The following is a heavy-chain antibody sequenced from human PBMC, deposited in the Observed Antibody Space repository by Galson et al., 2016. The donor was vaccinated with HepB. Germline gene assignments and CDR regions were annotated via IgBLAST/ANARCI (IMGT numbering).Heavy chain of an antibody. CDR2: IGGSGGGT. J-gene: IGHJ5*02. CDR3: TKDQLIVIVPAAGNWFDP. Sequence: SLRLSCAGSGFAFSNSGINWVRQAPGKGLEWVSGIGGSGGGTHYADSVKGRFTISRDNSKNTLYLQLNSLRAEDTAIYYCTKDQLIVIVPAAGNWFDPWGQGTLVTVSS. V-gene: IGHV3-23*01. D-gene: IGHD2-2*01. CDR1: GFAFSNSG.